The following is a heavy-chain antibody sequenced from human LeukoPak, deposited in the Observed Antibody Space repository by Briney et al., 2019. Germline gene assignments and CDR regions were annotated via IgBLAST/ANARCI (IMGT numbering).Heavy chain of an antibody. CDR2: IIHIFGTA. Sequence: SVKVSCKASGCTFSNYAISWVRQAPGQGLEWVGRIIHIFGTANYAHKFQGRLTITTYKSTSTAYMELSSRRAEDTAVYYCAREGAWDYYIVTGTNSFDPWGQGTLVTVSS. V-gene: IGHV1-69*05. CDR1: GCTFSNYA. J-gene: IGHJ5*02. CDR3: AREGAWDYYIVTGTNSFDP. D-gene: IGHD3-9*01.